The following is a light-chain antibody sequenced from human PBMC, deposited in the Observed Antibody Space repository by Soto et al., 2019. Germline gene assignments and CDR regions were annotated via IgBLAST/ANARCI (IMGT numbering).Light chain of an antibody. CDR3: HQSNSTLLT. V-gene: IGKV1-39*01. J-gene: IGKJ4*01. Sequence: DIQMTQSPSSLSASVGDRVTITCRASQSISSYLNWYQQKPGQAPKLLIYAASSLQSGVPSRFSGSGSGTYFTLTISSLQPEDFATYYCHQSNSTLLTFGGGTKVEIK. CDR2: AAS. CDR1: QSISSY.